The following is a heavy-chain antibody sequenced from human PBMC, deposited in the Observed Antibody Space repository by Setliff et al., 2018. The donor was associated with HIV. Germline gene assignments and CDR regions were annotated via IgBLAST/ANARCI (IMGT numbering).Heavy chain of an antibody. D-gene: IGHD1-26*01. CDR1: GGSISSYY. Sequence: SETLSLTCTVSGGSISSYYWSWIRQPAGKGLEWIGRIYSPSLKSRVTISVDTAKNQFSLNLTSVTAADTAVYYCARGGFKWSGSYADYWGQGTLVTVSS. CDR3: ARGGFKWSGSYADY. V-gene: IGHV4-4*07. J-gene: IGHJ4*02.